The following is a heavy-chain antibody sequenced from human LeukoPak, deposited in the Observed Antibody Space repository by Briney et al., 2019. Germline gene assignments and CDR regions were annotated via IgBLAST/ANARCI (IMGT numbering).Heavy chain of an antibody. D-gene: IGHD3-3*01. V-gene: IGHV4-30-4*01. CDR2: IYYSGST. Sequence: SETLSLTCTVSGGSISSGDYYWSWIRQPPGKGLEWIGYIYYSGSTDYNPSLKSRVTISVDTSKNQFSLKLSSVTAADTAVYYCARALETYYDFWSGYSGYWYFDLWGRGTLVTVSS. CDR3: ARALETYYDFWSGYSGYWYFDL. CDR1: GGSISSGDYY. J-gene: IGHJ2*01.